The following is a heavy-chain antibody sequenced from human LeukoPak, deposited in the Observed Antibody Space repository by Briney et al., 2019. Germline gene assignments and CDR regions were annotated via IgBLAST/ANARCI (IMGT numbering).Heavy chain of an antibody. Sequence: GGSLRLSCLTSGFTFVNASMSWVRQAPGKGLEWVGLMKSKPEGGATFYAAPVKDRFSISRDDSRNTLYLQMNSLTIGDTGVYYCTTGNPWGQGTLVTVSS. CDR2: MKSKPEGGAT. J-gene: IGHJ5*02. V-gene: IGHV3-15*01. CDR1: GFTFVNAS. CDR3: TTGNP.